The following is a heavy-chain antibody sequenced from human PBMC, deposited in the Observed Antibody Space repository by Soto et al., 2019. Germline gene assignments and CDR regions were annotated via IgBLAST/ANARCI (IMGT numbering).Heavy chain of an antibody. Sequence: PGGSLRLSCVASGITFTNYWMHWVRQVPGKGLVWVARVDSDGRGTSYADFVKGRFTISRDNSKNTLYLQMNSLRAEDTAVYYCARDKRDLRFLEWSYYFDYWGQGTLVTVSS. D-gene: IGHD3-3*01. CDR3: ARDKRDLRFLEWSYYFDY. V-gene: IGHV3-74*01. CDR1: GITFTNYW. J-gene: IGHJ4*02. CDR2: VDSDGRGT.